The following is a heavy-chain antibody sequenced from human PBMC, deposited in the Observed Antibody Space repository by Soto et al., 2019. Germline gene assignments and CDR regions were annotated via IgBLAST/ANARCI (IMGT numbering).Heavy chain of an antibody. V-gene: IGHV3-48*02. CDR2: ISTRANSI. J-gene: IGHJ4*02. CDR1: GFTFSHYS. Sequence: EVQLVESGGGLVQPGESLRLSCAASGFTFSHYSMNWVRQAPGKGLQWVSYISTRANSIYYADSVKGRFTISRDNAKNSLFLQMNRLRDEHTAVYFCARASSPGSYSPFDYWGQGILVTVSS. D-gene: IGHD1-26*01. CDR3: ARASSPGSYSPFDY.